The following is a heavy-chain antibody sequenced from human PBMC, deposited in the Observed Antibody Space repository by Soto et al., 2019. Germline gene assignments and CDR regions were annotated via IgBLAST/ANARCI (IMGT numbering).Heavy chain of an antibody. J-gene: IGHJ4*02. Sequence: ASVKVSCTASGYTFTSYAMHWVRQAPGQRLEWMGWINAGNGNTKYSQKFQGRVTITRDTSASTAYMELSSLRSEDTAVYYCAKSATVPAAIAYWGQGTLVTVSS. V-gene: IGHV1-3*01. CDR1: GYTFTSYA. D-gene: IGHD2-2*02. CDR3: AKSATVPAAIAY. CDR2: INAGNGNT.